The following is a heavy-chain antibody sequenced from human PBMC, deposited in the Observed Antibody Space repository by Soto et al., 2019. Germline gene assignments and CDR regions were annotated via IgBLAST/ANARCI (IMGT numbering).Heavy chain of an antibody. V-gene: IGHV3-74*01. CDR2: INSDGSTT. CDR3: TGLPY. CDR1: GFTFDDYA. J-gene: IGHJ4*02. Sequence: GGSLRLSCAASGFTFDDYAMHWVRQAPGKGLVWVSRINSDGSTTSYADSVKGRFTISRDNAKNTLYLQMNSLRAEDTAVYYCTGLPYWGQGTLVTVSS.